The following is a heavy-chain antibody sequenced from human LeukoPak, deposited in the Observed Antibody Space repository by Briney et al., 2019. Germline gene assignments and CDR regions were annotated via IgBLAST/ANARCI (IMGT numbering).Heavy chain of an antibody. V-gene: IGHV1-8*01. J-gene: IGHJ4*02. Sequence: ASVKVSCKASGYTFTSYDINWVRQATGRGLEWMGWMNPISGNTGSAQKSQGRVSMTRNNPIGTAYMELSSLRSEDTAVYYCARVGYDSSGYYLHDYWGQGTLVTVSS. CDR3: ARVGYDSSGYYLHDY. CDR1: GYTFTSYD. CDR2: MNPISGNT. D-gene: IGHD3-22*01.